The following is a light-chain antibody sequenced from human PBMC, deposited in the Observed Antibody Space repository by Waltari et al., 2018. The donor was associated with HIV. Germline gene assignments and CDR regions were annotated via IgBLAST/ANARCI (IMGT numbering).Light chain of an antibody. CDR3: HSSDSSAAYV. J-gene: IGLJ1*01. CDR2: NDT. CDR1: PFPKQY. V-gene: IGLV3-25*03. Sequence: SYELTPPPSVSVSPGQTARITCFGDPFPKQYVYWYQQKPGQAPVLLIYNDTERPPGIPERFSGSSSGTTVTLTISGVQAEDEADYYCHSSDSSAAYVFGTGTKVTVL.